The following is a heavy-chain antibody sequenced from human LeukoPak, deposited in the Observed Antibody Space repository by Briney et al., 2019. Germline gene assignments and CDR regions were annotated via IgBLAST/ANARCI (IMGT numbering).Heavy chain of an antibody. CDR2: IWYDGSDK. V-gene: IGHV3-33*01. Sequence: GGSLRLSCAVSGYTFSRHGMHWVRQAPGKGLEWVAAIWYDGSDKYYADSVKGRFTISRDNSKNMLYLQMDSLRAEDTALYYCARLWGSVSGYFDYWGQGTLVPVSS. J-gene: IGHJ4*02. CDR1: GYTFSRHG. D-gene: IGHD2-21*01. CDR3: ARLWGSVSGYFDY.